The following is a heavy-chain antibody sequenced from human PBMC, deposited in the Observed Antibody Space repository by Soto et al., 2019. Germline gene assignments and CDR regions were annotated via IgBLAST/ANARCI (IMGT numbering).Heavy chain of an antibody. CDR2: ISGSGGST. J-gene: IGHJ4*02. V-gene: IGHV3-23*01. CDR3: AKNWDTTFSSSSH. Sequence: EVQLLESGGGLVQPGGSLRLSCAASGFTFSTYAMSWVRQAPGKGLEWVSAISGSGGSTYYADSVKGRFTISRDKSKNTLYLQMNSLRAEDTAVYYGAKNWDTTFSSSSHWGQGTLVTVSS. D-gene: IGHD6-6*01. CDR1: GFTFSTYA.